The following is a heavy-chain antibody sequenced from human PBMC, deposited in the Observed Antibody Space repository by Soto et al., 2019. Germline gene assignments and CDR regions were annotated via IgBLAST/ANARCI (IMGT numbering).Heavy chain of an antibody. V-gene: IGHV3-7*01. J-gene: IGHJ5*02. CDR2: IKQDGSEK. CDR3: AAKLGTGLPGNHRFDP. CDR1: GFTFSSYW. D-gene: IGHD3-10*01. Sequence: EVQLVESGGGLVQPGGSLSLSCAASGFTFSSYWMSWVRQAPGKGLEWVAHIKQDGSEKYYVDSVKGRFTISRDNAKNSPSQQLYCLSAEATAVYYSAAKLGTGLPGNHRFDPWGQGTQVTVAS.